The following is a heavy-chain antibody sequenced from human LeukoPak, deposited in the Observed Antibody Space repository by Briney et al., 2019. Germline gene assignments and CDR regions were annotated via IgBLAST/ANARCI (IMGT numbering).Heavy chain of an antibody. V-gene: IGHV3-66*01. J-gene: IGHJ4*02. CDR3: ARYGSGRPLDY. CDR2: IYSGGST. CDR1: GFTVSSDY. D-gene: IGHD3-10*01. Sequence: PGGSLRLSCAASGFTVSSDYMSWVRQAPGKGLEWVSVIYSGGSTYYADSVKGRFTISRDNSKNTLYLQMNSLRAEDTAVYYCARYGSGRPLDYWGQGTLVTVSS.